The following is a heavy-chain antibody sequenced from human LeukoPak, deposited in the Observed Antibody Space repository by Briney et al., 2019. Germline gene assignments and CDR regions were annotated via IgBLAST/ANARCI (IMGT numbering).Heavy chain of an antibody. V-gene: IGHV3-23*01. CDR2: ITYSGGDT. CDR3: ARGYCSSASCYPYYFDY. CDR1: GFTFTSFA. Sequence: GGSLRLSCAASGFTFTSFAMSWVRQAPGRGLEWVSSITYSGGDTYYVDSVKGRFTISRDNSKNALSLQINSLRAEDTAVYYCARGYCSSASCYPYYFDYWGQGTLVTVSS. D-gene: IGHD2-2*01. J-gene: IGHJ4*02.